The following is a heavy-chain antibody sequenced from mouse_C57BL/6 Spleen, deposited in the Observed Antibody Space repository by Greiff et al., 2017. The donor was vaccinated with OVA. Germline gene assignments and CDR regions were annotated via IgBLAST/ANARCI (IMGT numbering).Heavy chain of an antibody. CDR1: GYTFTSYG. V-gene: IGHV1-81*01. CDR2: IYPRSGNT. Sequence: VQVVESGAELARPGASVKLSCKASGYTFTSYGISWVKQRTGQGLEWIGEIYPRSGNTYYNEKFKGKATLTADKSSSTAYMELRSLTSEDSAVYFCARRGSWFAYWGQGTLVTVSA. J-gene: IGHJ3*01. CDR3: ARRGSWFAY.